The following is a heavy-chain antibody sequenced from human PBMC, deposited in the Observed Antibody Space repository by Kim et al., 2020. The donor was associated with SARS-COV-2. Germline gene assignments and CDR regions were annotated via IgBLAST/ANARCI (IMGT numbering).Heavy chain of an antibody. CDR2: IYPGDSDT. Sequence: GESLKISCKGSGYSFTNYWIAWVRQMPGKGLEWMGIIYPGDSDTRYSRSFPGQVTISADMSISTAYLQWSSLKASDTAMYFCARLSGKDVAGIATKTRSLGYNWFDLWVQGPLVTVSS. CDR3: ARLSGKDVAGIATKTRSLGYNWFDL. D-gene: IGHD6-13*01. CDR1: GYSFTNYW. J-gene: IGHJ5*02. V-gene: IGHV5-51*01.